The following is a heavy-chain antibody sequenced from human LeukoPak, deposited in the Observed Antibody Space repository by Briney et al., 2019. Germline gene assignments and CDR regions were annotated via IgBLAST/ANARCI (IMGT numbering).Heavy chain of an antibody. J-gene: IGHJ4*02. Sequence: PGGSLRLSCAASGFTFSSYGMHWVRQAPGKGLEWVAVISYDGSNKYYADSVKGRFTISRDNSKNTLYLQMNSLRAEDTAVYYCAKEPRPLYDILTGPPFDYWGQGTLVTVSS. D-gene: IGHD3-9*01. V-gene: IGHV3-30*18. CDR2: ISYDGSNK. CDR1: GFTFSSYG. CDR3: AKEPRPLYDILTGPPFDY.